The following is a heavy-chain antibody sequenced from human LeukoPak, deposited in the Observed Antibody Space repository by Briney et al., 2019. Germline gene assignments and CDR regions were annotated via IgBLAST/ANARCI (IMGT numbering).Heavy chain of an antibody. CDR3: ARQDGSGTYDS. CDR2: MYAGDSDT. J-gene: IGHJ4*02. Sequence: GESLKISCQGSGYRFTAYWIVWVRQMPGKGLEWMGIMYAGDSDTSYSPSFQGQVTMSADKAISTAYLQWSGLKASDTAMYYCARQDGSGTYDSWGQGTLVTVSS. CDR1: GYRFTAYW. V-gene: IGHV5-51*01. D-gene: IGHD3-10*01.